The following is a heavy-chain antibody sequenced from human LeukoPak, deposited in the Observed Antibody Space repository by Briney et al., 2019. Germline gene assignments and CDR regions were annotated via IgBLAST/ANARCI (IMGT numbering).Heavy chain of an antibody. J-gene: IGHJ4*02. CDR2: IHYSGTT. CDR1: GGSISAYY. Sequence: PSETLSLTCTASGGSISAYYWSWIRQPPGKGLEWIGYIHYSGTTNYYPSLKSRVTIALDTSKNQFSLKLNSVTAADTAVYYCARFGTSSSRFFDQWGQGTLVTVSS. CDR3: ARFGTSSSRFFDQ. V-gene: IGHV4-59*01. D-gene: IGHD6-6*01.